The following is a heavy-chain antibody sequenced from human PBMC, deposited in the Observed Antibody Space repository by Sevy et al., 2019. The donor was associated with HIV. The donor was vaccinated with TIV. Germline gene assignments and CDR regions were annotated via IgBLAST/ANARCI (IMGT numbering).Heavy chain of an antibody. J-gene: IGHJ4*02. CDR3: TTDPHSSGWSW. Sequence: GGSLRLSCAASGFTFSNAWMNWVRQAPGKGLEWVGRIKSKTDGGNTDYAAPVKGRFTISRDDSKNTLYLQMNSLKTDDTAVYYCTTDPHSSGWSWWGQGTLVTVSS. V-gene: IGHV3-15*07. D-gene: IGHD6-19*01. CDR1: GFTFSNAW. CDR2: IKSKTDGGNT.